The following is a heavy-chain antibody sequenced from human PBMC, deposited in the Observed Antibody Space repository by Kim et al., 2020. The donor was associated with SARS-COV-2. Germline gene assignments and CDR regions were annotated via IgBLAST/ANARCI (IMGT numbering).Heavy chain of an antibody. Sequence: GGYLRLSCAASGFTFSSYGMHWVRQAPGKGLEWVAVIWYDGSNKYYADSVKGRFTISRDNSKNTLYLQMNSLRAEDTAVYYCARDRPVTDDAFDIWGQGTMVTVSS. V-gene: IGHV3-33*01. J-gene: IGHJ3*02. CDR2: IWYDGSNK. D-gene: IGHD4-17*01. CDR3: ARDRPVTDDAFDI. CDR1: GFTFSSYG.